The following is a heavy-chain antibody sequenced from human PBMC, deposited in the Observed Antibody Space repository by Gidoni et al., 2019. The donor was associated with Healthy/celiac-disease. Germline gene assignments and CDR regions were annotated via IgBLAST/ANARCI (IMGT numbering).Heavy chain of an antibody. CDR2: IYHSGST. Sequence: SGGSISSSNWWSWVRQPPGKGLEWIGEIYHSGSTNYNPSLKSRVTISVDKSKNQFSLKLSSVTAADTAVYYCASRQEYCSGGSCLPGTLDYWGQGTLVTVSS. CDR1: GGSISSSNW. D-gene: IGHD2-15*01. J-gene: IGHJ4*02. V-gene: IGHV4-4*02. CDR3: ASRQEYCSGGSCLPGTLDY.